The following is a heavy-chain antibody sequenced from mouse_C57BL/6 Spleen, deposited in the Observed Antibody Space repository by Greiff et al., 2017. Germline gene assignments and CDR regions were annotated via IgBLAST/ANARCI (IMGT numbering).Heavy chain of an antibody. CDR2: IYPGDGDT. CDR3: ATQTAQATSGFAY. Sequence: VKLQESGPELVKPGASVKISCKASGYAFSSSWMNWVKQRPGKGLEWIGRIYPGDGDTNYNGKFKGKATLTADKSSSTAYMQLSSLTSEDSAVYFCATQTAQATSGFAYWGQGTLVTVSA. D-gene: IGHD3-2*02. J-gene: IGHJ3*01. CDR1: GYAFSSSW. V-gene: IGHV1-82*01.